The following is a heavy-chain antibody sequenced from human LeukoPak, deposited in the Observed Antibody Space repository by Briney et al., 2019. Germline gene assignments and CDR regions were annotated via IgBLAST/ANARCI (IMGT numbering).Heavy chain of an antibody. CDR3: AKIRYCSSTSCYFGWFDP. CDR1: GLTGSHNY. J-gene: IGHJ5*02. D-gene: IGHD2-2*01. V-gene: IGHV3-23*01. CDR2: ISGSGGST. Sequence: TGGSLRLSCAASGLTGSHNYVSWVRQAPGKGLEWVSAISGSGGSTYYADSVKGRFTISRDNSKNTLYLQMNSLRAEDTAVYYCAKIRYCSSTSCYFGWFDPWGQGTLVTVSS.